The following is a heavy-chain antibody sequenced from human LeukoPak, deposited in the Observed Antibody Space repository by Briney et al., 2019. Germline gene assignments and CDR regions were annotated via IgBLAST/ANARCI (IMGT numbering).Heavy chain of an antibody. Sequence: GGSLRLSCAASGFTFSSYGMHWARQAPGKGLEWVAVISYDGSNKYYADSVKGRFTISRDNSKNTLYLQMNSLRAEDTAVYYCAKTRDWSHFDYWGQGTLVTVSS. CDR1: GFTFSSYG. J-gene: IGHJ4*02. CDR3: AKTRDWSHFDY. CDR2: ISYDGSNK. D-gene: IGHD3/OR15-3a*01. V-gene: IGHV3-30*18.